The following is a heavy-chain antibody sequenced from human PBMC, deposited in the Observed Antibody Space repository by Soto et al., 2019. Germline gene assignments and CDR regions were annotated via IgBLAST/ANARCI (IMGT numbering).Heavy chain of an antibody. V-gene: IGHV4-34*01. Sequence: QVQLQQWGAGLLKPSETLSLACAVYGGSFSGPNWSWIRQPPGKGLEWIGEINHSGSNNYNPSLKSRVNISIEMSKKQYSLKVSSVTAADTAVYYCARGWGFGFDPWGQGILVTVSS. D-gene: IGHD3-10*01. CDR1: GGSFSGPN. CDR3: ARGWGFGFDP. CDR2: INHSGSN. J-gene: IGHJ5*02.